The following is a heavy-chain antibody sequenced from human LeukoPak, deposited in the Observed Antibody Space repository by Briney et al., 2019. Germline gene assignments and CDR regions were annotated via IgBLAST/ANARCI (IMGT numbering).Heavy chain of an antibody. Sequence: SETLSLTCAVYGGSFSGYYWGWIRQPPGKGLEWIGEINHSGSTNYNPSLKSRVTISVDTSKNQFSLKLSSVTAADTAVYYCARLGPYDSSGYYHDFDYWGQGTLVTVSS. CDR1: GGSFSGYY. CDR2: INHSGST. J-gene: IGHJ4*02. D-gene: IGHD3-22*01. CDR3: ARLGPYDSSGYYHDFDY. V-gene: IGHV4-34*01.